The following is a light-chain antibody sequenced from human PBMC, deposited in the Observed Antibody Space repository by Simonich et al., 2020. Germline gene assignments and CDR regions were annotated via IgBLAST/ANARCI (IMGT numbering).Light chain of an antibody. V-gene: IGKV2-28*01. CDR2: LGS. Sequence: DIVMTQSPLSLPVTPGEPASISCRSSQRLLHRNGYNYLDWYLQKPGQSQQLLIYLGSNRASGVPDRFSGSGSGTDFTLKISRVEAEDVGVYYCMQALQTPYTFGQGTKLEIK. CDR3: MQALQTPYT. CDR1: QRLLHRNGYNY. J-gene: IGKJ2*01.